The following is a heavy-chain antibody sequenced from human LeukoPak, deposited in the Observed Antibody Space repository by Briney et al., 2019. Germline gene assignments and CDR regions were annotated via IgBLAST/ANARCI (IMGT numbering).Heavy chain of an antibody. CDR3: AKARYWSSTSCYWDY. J-gene: IGHJ4*02. V-gene: IGHV3-9*03. D-gene: IGHD2-2*01. CDR1: RFTFSDYA. Sequence: SLRLSCAPSRFTFSDYAMHSGPEAPGKGLEWGSGISLNIGSIGYAATVKCRFTISRDNAKNSLYLQMNSLRAEDMALYYCAKARYWSSTSCYWDYWGQGTLVTVSS. CDR2: ISLNIGSI.